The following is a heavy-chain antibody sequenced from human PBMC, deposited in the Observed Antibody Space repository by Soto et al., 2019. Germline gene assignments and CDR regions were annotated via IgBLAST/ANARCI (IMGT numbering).Heavy chain of an antibody. J-gene: IGHJ4*02. CDR3: ARHNYGSGSTYFDY. V-gene: IGHV4-59*08. CDR1: GGSISSYY. Sequence: SETLSLTCTVSGGSISSYYWSWIRQPPGKGLKRIGYIYYSGRTNYNPSLKSRVTISVDTSKNQFSLKLNSMTAADTAVYYCARHNYGSGSTYFDYWGQGTRVTVS. CDR2: IYYSGRT. D-gene: IGHD3-10*01.